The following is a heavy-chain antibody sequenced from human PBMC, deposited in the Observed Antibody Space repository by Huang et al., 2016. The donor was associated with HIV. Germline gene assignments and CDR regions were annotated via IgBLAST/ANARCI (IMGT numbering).Heavy chain of an antibody. J-gene: IGHJ4*02. V-gene: IGHV4-59*11. Sequence: QVQLQESGPGLVKPSETLSLTCTVSGGSISTHYWSWIRQPPGKGLEWIGSIDYCGSTTYSPSLKSRFTILLDTSKNQFSLRVNSVTAADTAMYYCARDHHDFWRGYRRMYFFDHWGQGTLVTVSS. CDR2: IDYCGST. D-gene: IGHD3-3*01. CDR1: GGSISTHY. CDR3: ARDHHDFWRGYRRMYFFDH.